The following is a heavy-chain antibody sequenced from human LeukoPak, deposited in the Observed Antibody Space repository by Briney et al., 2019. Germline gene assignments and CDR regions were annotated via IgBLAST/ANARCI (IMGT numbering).Heavy chain of an antibody. Sequence: GGSLRLSCAASGFTFSSYSMNWVRQAPGKGLEWVSYISSSGNTIDYADSVKGRFTISRDNAKNSLYLQMVSLRAEDTAVYYCARLRGYSYGYGDYWGQGTLVIVSS. D-gene: IGHD5-18*01. J-gene: IGHJ4*02. V-gene: IGHV3-48*04. CDR3: ARLRGYSYGYGDY. CDR2: ISSSGNTI. CDR1: GFTFSSYS.